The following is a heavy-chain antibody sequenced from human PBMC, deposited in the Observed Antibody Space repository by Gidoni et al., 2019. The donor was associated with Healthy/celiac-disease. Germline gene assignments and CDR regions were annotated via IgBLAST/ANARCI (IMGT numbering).Heavy chain of an antibody. CDR2: INPRCGST. CDR3: ARDRNNVGVYYYGMDV. V-gene: IGHV1-46*01. CDR1: GYTFTSYY. Sequence: QVQLVQSGAEVKKPGASVKVSCKASGYTFTSYYMHWVRQAPGQGLEWMGIINPRCGSTSYEQKFQGSVTMTRDTSTSTVYMELSSLRSEDTAVYYCARDRNNVGVYYYGMDVWGQGTTVTVSS. J-gene: IGHJ6*02. D-gene: IGHD1-26*01.